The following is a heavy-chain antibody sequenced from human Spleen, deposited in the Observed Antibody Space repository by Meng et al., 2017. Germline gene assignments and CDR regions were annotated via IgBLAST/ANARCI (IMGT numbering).Heavy chain of an antibody. D-gene: IGHD3-10*01. V-gene: IGHV4-59*10. J-gene: IGHJ4*02. CDR2: IYTSGST. CDR1: GGSFSGYY. Sequence: SQTRSLTGAVYGGSFSGYYWSWIRQPAGKGLEWIGRIYTSGSTNYNPSLNSRVTISIDTSKNQFSLKLTSVTAADTAVYYCARGYSGSGSYFDQWGQGTPVTVSS. CDR3: ARGYSGSGSYFDQ.